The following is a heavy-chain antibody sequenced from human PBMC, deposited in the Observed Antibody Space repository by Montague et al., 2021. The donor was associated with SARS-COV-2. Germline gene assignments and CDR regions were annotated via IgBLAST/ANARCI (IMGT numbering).Heavy chain of an antibody. CDR3: ARESLHLTGYYNDYFDY. CDR2: IYTSGST. V-gene: IGHV4-61*02. Sequence: TLSLTCTVSGGSISSGSYYWNWIRQPAGKGLEWIGRIYTSGSTNYNPSLKSRVTISVDTSKNQFSQKLSSVTAADTAVYYCARESLHLTGYYNDYFDYWGQGTLVTVSS. D-gene: IGHD3-9*01. J-gene: IGHJ4*02. CDR1: GGSISSGSYY.